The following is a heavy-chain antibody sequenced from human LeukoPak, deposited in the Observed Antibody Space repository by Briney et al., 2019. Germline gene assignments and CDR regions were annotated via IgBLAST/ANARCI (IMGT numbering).Heavy chain of an antibody. CDR3: ARGADSSGYYSIFYFDY. Sequence: SETLSLTCTVSGGSISSYYWNWIRQPPGKGLEWIGYIYYSGSTNYNPSLKSRVTTSVDTSKNQFSLKLSSVTAADTAVYYCARGADSSGYYSIFYFDYWAREPWSPSPQ. CDR2: IYYSGST. V-gene: IGHV4-59*01. CDR1: GGSISSYY. D-gene: IGHD3-22*01. J-gene: IGHJ4*02.